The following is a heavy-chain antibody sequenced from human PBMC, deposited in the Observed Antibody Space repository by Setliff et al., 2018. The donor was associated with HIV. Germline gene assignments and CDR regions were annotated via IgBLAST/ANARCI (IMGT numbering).Heavy chain of an antibody. Sequence: GGSLRLSCVASGFTFSNYSMNWVRQAPGKGLEWVSSISWNSGNIAYADSVKGRFTISRDNAKKSLYLQMDSLITEDMALYYCAKDIGSSGYYNGFDYWGQGTLVTVSS. CDR2: ISWNSGNI. CDR1: GFTFSNYS. D-gene: IGHD3-22*01. CDR3: AKDIGSSGYYNGFDY. J-gene: IGHJ4*02. V-gene: IGHV3-9*03.